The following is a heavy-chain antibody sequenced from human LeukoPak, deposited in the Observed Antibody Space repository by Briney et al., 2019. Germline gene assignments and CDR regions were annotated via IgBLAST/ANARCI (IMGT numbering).Heavy chain of an antibody. CDR3: ARDGGYSSSFILDY. V-gene: IGHV1-69*05. Sequence: ASVKVSCKASGGTFSSYAISWVRQAPGQGLEWMGGIIPIFGTANYAQKFQGRVTITTDESTSTAYMELSSLRSEDTAVYYCARDGGYSSSFILDYWGQGTLVTVSS. CDR2: IIPIFGTA. J-gene: IGHJ4*02. CDR1: GGTFSSYA. D-gene: IGHD6-13*01.